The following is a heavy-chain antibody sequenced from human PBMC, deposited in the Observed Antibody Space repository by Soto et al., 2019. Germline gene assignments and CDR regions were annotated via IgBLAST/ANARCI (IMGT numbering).Heavy chain of an antibody. D-gene: IGHD2-2*01. Sequence: GGSLRLSCSASGFTFSNFAMHWVRQDPGKGLEYVSGSTSNGDNTYHADSVKGRFTISRDNSKNTLYLQMSSLRVEDTAVYYCVKGNQLLRYDFDYWGRGALVTVSS. CDR3: VKGNQLLRYDFDY. CDR1: GFTFSNFA. V-gene: IGHV3-64D*06. CDR2: STSNGDNT. J-gene: IGHJ4*02.